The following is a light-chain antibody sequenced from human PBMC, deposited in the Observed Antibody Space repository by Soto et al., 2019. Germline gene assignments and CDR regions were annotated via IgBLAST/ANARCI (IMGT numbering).Light chain of an antibody. CDR2: LGS. CDR3: MQVLQTLAWT. Sequence: VMTQSPLSLPVTPGEPASISCRSSQSLLHSNGYNYLDWYLQKPGQSPQLLIYLGSNRASGVPDRFSGSGSGTDFTLKISRVEAEDVGVYYCMQVLQTLAWTFGQGTKVEIK. V-gene: IGKV2-28*01. CDR1: QSLLHSNGYNY. J-gene: IGKJ1*01.